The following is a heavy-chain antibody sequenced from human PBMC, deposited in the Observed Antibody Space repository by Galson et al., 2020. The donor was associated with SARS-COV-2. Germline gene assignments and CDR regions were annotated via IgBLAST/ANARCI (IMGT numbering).Heavy chain of an antibody. J-gene: IGHJ4*02. Sequence: SETLSLTCTVSGGSLNPFYWSWVRQSPGTGLEWIGYIYSDGGTSYSPSLRSRISISVDNSQNQFSLKLHSVTAADTAIYYCVRHRLNVATVWGQGILVTVSS. V-gene: IGHV4-59*08. CDR3: VRHRLNVATV. CDR1: GGSLNPFY. CDR2: IYSDGGT. D-gene: IGHD5-12*01.